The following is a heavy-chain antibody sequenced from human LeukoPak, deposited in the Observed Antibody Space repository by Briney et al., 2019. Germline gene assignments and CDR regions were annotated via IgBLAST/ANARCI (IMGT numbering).Heavy chain of an antibody. CDR1: GGSIGSSSYY. CDR3: ARHDYGDLRFDY. Sequence: SEALSLTCTVSGGSIGSSSYYWGWIRQPPGKGLEWIGSIYYSGSTYYNPSLKSRVTISVDTSKTQFSLKLSSVTAADTAVYYCARHDYGDLRFDYWGQGTLVTVSS. D-gene: IGHD4-17*01. J-gene: IGHJ4*02. CDR2: IYYSGST. V-gene: IGHV4-39*01.